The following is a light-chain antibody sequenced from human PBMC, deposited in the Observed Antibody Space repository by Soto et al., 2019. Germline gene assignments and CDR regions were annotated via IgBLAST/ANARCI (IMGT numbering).Light chain of an antibody. J-gene: IGKJ1*01. CDR3: QQYNSYSRT. Sequence: DIQMTQSPSTLSASVGDRVTITCRANQSISPWLAWFQQKPGKAPKLLIYDASTLESGVPSRFNGSGSGTEFTLTISGLQPDDFATYYCQQYNSYSRTFGQGTKVDIK. CDR2: DAS. V-gene: IGKV1-5*01. CDR1: QSISPW.